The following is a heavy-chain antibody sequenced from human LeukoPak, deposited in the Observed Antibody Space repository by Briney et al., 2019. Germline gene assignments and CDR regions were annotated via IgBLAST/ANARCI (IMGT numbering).Heavy chain of an antibody. CDR2: IKQDGSEK. J-gene: IGHJ3*02. V-gene: IGHV3-7*01. Sequence: GGSLRLSCATSGFSFSTYAMSWVRQAPGKGLEWVANIKQDGSEKYYVDSVKGRFTISRDNAKNSLYLQMNSLRAEDTAVYYCARGRIANPIWGQGTMVTVSS. CDR1: GFSFSTYA. CDR3: ARGRIANPI. D-gene: IGHD6-13*01.